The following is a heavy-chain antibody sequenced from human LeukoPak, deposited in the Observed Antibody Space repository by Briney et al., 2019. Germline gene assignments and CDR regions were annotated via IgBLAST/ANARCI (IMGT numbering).Heavy chain of an antibody. CDR2: ISYDGSNK. CDR3: AKSSTTTSSGLDY. CDR1: GFTFSSYG. J-gene: IGHJ4*02. D-gene: IGHD6-19*01. Sequence: TGGSLRLSCAASGFTFSSYGMHWVRQAPGKGLEWVAVISYDGSNKYYADSVKGRFTISRDNSKNTLYLQMNSLRAEDTAVYYCAKSSTTTSSGLDYWGQGTLVTVSS. V-gene: IGHV3-30*18.